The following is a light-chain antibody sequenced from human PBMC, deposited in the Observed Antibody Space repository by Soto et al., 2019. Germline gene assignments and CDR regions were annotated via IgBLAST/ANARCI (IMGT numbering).Light chain of an antibody. CDR2: GAS. CDR3: QQYGSSRFS. V-gene: IGKV3-20*01. CDR1: QSVNSNY. Sequence: EMVLTQSPGTLSLSPGERATLSCRASQSVNSNYLAWHQQKPGQAPRLLIYGASSRATGIPDRFSGSGSGTDFTLTISRLEPEDFAVYYCQQYGSSRFSFGGGTKVDIK. J-gene: IGKJ4*01.